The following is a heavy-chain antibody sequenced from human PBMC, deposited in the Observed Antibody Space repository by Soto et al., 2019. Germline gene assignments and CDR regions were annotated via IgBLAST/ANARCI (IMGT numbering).Heavy chain of an antibody. CDR2: IGANGGGT. CDR1: GFTFSSFF. J-gene: IGHJ3*01. D-gene: IGHD4-17*01. V-gene: IGHV3-23*01. CDR3: ARDPNGEYLGAFDF. Sequence: EVQLLEPGGGLVQPGGSLRLSCAASGFTFSSFFMSWVRQAPGKGLDWVSGIGANGGGTYYADSVKGRFIISRDNSKNTLYLQLNILRAEDTAVYYWARDPNGEYLGAFDFWGQKTMVTVSS.